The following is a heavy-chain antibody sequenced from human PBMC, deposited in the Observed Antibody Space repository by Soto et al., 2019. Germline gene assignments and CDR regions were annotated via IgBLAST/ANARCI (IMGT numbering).Heavy chain of an antibody. V-gene: IGHV3-11*06. J-gene: IGHJ4*02. Sequence: QVQLVESGAGLVKPGGSLRLSCAASGFIFSDYYMNWIRQAPGKGLEWVSYISGSSDYINYADSVKGRFTVSRDNAKNSLYLQMNSLRTEDTAVYYCAARELGPRGQGTLVTVSS. CDR2: ISGSSDYI. CDR3: AARELGP. CDR1: GFIFSDYY. D-gene: IGHD6-13*01.